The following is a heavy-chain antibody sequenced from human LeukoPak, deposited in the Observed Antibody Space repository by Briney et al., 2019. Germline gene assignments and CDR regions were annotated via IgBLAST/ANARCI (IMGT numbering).Heavy chain of an antibody. D-gene: IGHD6-19*01. CDR3: ARDPSSGWFDY. CDR2: ISAYNGNT. J-gene: IGHJ4*02. CDR1: GYTFTSYG. Sequence: GASVKVSCKASGYTFTSYGISWVRQAPGQGLEWMGWISAYNGNTNYAQKFQGRVTITTDESTSTAYMELSSLRSEDTAVYYCARDPSSGWFDYWGQGTLVTVSS. V-gene: IGHV1-18*01.